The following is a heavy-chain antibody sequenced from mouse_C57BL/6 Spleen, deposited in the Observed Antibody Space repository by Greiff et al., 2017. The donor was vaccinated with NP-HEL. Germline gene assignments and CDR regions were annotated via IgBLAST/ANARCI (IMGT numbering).Heavy chain of an antibody. CDR1: GFTFSSYG. CDR2: ISSGGSYT. CDR3: ASSTEGYFDV. Sequence: EVQLVESGGDLVKPGGSLKLSCAASGFTFSSYGMSWVRQTPDKRLEWVATISSGGSYTYYPDSVKGRFTISRDNAKNTLYLQMSSLKSEDTAMYYCASSTEGYFDVWGTGTTVTVSS. V-gene: IGHV5-6*01. D-gene: IGHD1-1*01. J-gene: IGHJ1*03.